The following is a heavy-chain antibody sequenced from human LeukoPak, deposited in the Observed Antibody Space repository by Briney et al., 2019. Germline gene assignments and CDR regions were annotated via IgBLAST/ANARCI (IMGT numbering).Heavy chain of an antibody. D-gene: IGHD5-12*01. CDR2: ISGSGGST. CDR1: GFTFSSYA. J-gene: IGHJ4*02. CDR3: AKDRRGYSGYEAFDY. V-gene: IGHV3-23*01. Sequence: PGGSLRLSCAASGFTFSSYAMSWVRQAPGKGLEWVSAISGSGGSTYCADSVKGRFTISRDNSKNTLYLQMNSLRAEDTAVYYCAKDRRGYSGYEAFDYWGQGTLVTVSS.